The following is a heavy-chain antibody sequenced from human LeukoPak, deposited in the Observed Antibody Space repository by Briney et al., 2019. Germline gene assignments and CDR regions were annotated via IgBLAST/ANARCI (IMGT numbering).Heavy chain of an antibody. CDR1: GYTFTSYY. CDR2: INPSGGST. V-gene: IGHV1-46*03. D-gene: IGHD2-15*01. Sequence: GASVKVSCKASGYTFTSYYMHWVRQAPGQGLEWMGIINPSGGSTSYAQKFQGRVTMTRDTSTSTVYMELSSLRSEDTAVYYCARESGVVVVAATDNAFDIWGQGTMVTVSS. CDR3: ARESGVVVVAATDNAFDI. J-gene: IGHJ3*02.